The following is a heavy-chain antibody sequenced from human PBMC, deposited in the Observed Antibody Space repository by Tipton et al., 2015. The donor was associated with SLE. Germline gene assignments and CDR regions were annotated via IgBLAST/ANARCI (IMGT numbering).Heavy chain of an antibody. CDR3: AREILPYVGVTGTEDDAFEI. J-gene: IGHJ3*02. CDR1: GQSISSTSYY. V-gene: IGHV4-61*02. D-gene: IGHD3-3*01. Sequence: TLSLTCSVSGQSISSTSYYWSWIRQPAGKGLEWIGRIYTSGSTKYNPSLQSRVTISVDTSKNKFSLKVDSVTAADTAVYYCAREILPYVGVTGTEDDAFEIWGQGTMVTVSS. CDR2: IYTSGST.